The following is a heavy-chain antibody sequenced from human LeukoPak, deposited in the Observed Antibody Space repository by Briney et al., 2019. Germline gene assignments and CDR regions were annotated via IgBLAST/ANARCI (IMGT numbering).Heavy chain of an antibody. J-gene: IGHJ6*03. CDR1: GFTFSSYW. D-gene: IGHD6-13*01. CDR2: IKQDGSEK. Sequence: GGSLRLSCAASGFTFSSYWMSWVRQAPGKGLEWVANIKQDGSEKYYVDSVKGRFTISRDNAKNSLYLQMNSLRAEDTAVYYCARDSSSWNYYYYYYMGVWGKGTTVTVSS. CDR3: ARDSSSWNYYYYYYMGV. V-gene: IGHV3-7*01.